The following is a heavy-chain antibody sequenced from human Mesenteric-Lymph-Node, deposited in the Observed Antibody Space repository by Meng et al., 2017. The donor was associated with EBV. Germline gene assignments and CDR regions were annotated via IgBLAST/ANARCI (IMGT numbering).Heavy chain of an antibody. CDR1: GDSVSSNNAA. D-gene: IGHD3-10*01. CDR2: TYYRSKWYN. CDR3: ARDGPYGSGSYFDY. V-gene: IGHV6-1*01. Sequence: HLQQSAPGLVKPPHTSSLTCSISGDSVSSNNAAWNWIRHSPSRGLEWLGRTYYRSKWYNDFAVSVKSRITINPDTSKNQLSLQLKSVTPEDTAVYYCARDGPYGSGSYFDYWGQGTLVTVSS. J-gene: IGHJ4*02.